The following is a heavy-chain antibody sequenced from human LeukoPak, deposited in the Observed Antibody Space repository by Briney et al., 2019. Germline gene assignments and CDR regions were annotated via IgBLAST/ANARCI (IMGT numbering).Heavy chain of an antibody. CDR3: ASQVYYGMDV. V-gene: IGHV3-48*02. CDR1: GFTFSSYS. J-gene: IGHJ6*02. Sequence: RTGGSLRLSCAASGFTFSSYSMNWVRQAPGKGLEWVSYISSSSSIICYADSVKGRFTISRDNAKNSLYLQMNSLRDEDTAVYFCASQVYYGMDVWGQGTTVTVSS. CDR2: ISSSSSII.